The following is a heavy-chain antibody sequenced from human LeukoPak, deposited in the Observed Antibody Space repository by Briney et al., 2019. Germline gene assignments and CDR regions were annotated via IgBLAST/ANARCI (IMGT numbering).Heavy chain of an antibody. Sequence: GGSLRPSCAASGFTFSSYAMSWVRQAPGKGLEWVSAISGSGGSTYYADSVKGRFTISRDNSKNTLYLQMNSLRAEDTAVYYCAKVLIVVVPAAMDYWGQGTLVTVSS. V-gene: IGHV3-23*01. D-gene: IGHD2-2*01. CDR1: GFTFSSYA. CDR3: AKVLIVVVPAAMDY. CDR2: ISGSGGST. J-gene: IGHJ4*02.